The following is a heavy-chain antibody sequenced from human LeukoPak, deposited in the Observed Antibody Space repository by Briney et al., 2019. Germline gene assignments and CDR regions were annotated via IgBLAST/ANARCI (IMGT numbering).Heavy chain of an antibody. Sequence: PGGSLRLSCAASGFTFSSSGMTWVRQAPGKGLEWVSAISGSGGSTYYPDSVKGRFTISRDNYKNTLYLQMNSLRAEHTAVYYCAKTGPYYFEFWGQGTLVTVSS. J-gene: IGHJ4*02. CDR1: GFTFSSSG. CDR2: ISGSGGST. CDR3: AKTGPYYFEF. V-gene: IGHV3-23*01.